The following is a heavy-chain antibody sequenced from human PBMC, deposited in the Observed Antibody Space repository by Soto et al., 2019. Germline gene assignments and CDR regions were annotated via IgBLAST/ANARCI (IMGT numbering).Heavy chain of an antibody. CDR2: IIPNFGTA. CDR1: GGTFSSYA. D-gene: IGHD6-13*01. CDR3: ARVTSSSWLAWFDP. V-gene: IGHV1-69*13. J-gene: IGHJ5*02. Sequence: SVKVSCKASGGTFSSYAISCLRQAPGQGLEWMGGIIPNFGTANYAQKFQGRVTITADESTSTAYMELSRLRSEDTAVYYCARVTSSSWLAWFDPWGQGTLVTVSS.